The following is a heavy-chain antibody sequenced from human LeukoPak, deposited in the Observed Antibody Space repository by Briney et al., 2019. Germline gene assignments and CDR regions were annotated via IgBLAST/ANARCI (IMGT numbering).Heavy chain of an antibody. Sequence: GGSLRLSCAASGFTFSSYSMNWVRQAPGKGLEWVSYISSSSSPIYYADSVKGRFTISRDNAKNTLYLQMNSLRAEDTAVYYCARDQGSGWYSDWFDPWGQGTLVTVSS. CDR3: ARDQGSGWYSDWFDP. CDR2: ISSSSSPI. J-gene: IGHJ5*02. D-gene: IGHD6-19*01. CDR1: GFTFSSYS. V-gene: IGHV3-48*04.